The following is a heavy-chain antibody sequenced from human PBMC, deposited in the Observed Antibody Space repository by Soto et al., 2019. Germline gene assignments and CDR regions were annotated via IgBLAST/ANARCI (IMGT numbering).Heavy chain of an antibody. CDR3: ARIDVASRKSNYFFNYGMGV. CDR2: IFYRGNA. V-gene: IGHV4-31*03. CDR1: GGSISGDYYY. Sequence: QVHLQESGPGLVDSSQTLSLTCTVSGGSISGDYYYWSWIRQHPGKGLEWLGLIFYRGNAAYNPSLKRRLTISVDTSKSQFSLKLNSVTVADTAIYYCARIDVASRKSNYFFNYGMGVWGQGTALTVS. J-gene: IGHJ6*02. D-gene: IGHD6-6*01.